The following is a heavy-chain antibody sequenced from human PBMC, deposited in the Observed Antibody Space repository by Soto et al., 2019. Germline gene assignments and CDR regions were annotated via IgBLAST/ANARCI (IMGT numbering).Heavy chain of an antibody. V-gene: IGHV2-5*02. CDR3: AHRSRGYVYYFDR. CDR2: IFWDADK. CDR1: GFSLTTRGVA. D-gene: IGHD5-12*01. J-gene: IGHJ4*02. Sequence: QITLKESGPALVRPTQTLTLTCSFSGFSLTTRGVAVGWIRQPPGKALEWLALIFWDADKWYRPSLRSMLTITEDRYNYQLVLTITSMDSGDTATYYCAHRSRGYVYYFDRWGQGTLVIVSS.